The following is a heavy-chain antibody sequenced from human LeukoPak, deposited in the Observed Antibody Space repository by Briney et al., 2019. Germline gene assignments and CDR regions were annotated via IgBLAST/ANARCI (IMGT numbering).Heavy chain of an antibody. Sequence: ASVKVSCKASGYTFTSYYMHWVRQAPGQGLEWMGIINPSGGSTSYAQKFQGRVTMTRDTSTSTVYMELSSLRSEDTAVYYCARVNRGPYFDWLGPDYYYYMDVWGKGTTVTVSS. J-gene: IGHJ6*03. D-gene: IGHD3-9*01. V-gene: IGHV1-46*01. CDR1: GYTFTSYY. CDR3: ARVNRGPYFDWLGPDYYYYMDV. CDR2: INPSGGST.